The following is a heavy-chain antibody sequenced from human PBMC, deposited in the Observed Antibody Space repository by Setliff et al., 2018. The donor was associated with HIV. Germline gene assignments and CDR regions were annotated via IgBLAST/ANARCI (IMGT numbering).Heavy chain of an antibody. CDR2: IDWNGDIR. J-gene: IGHJ5*02. CDR1: GFTFDDYG. CDR3: TRDYRTSNRFDP. V-gene: IGHV3-20*04. D-gene: IGHD3-16*02. Sequence: SGGSLRLSCAASGFTFDDYGMNWVRQVPGKGLEWVSGIDWNGDIRGYADSVKGRFTISRDTAKTSLYLEMNSLRAEDTALYYCTRDYRTSNRFDPWGHGTLGTVSS.